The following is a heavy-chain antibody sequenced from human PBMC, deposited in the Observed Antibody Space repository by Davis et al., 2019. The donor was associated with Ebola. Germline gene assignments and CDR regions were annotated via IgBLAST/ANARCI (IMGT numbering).Heavy chain of an antibody. J-gene: IGHJ2*01. CDR1: GYSFTSYW. V-gene: IGHV5-51*01. Sequence: GESLKISCTGSGYSFTSYWIGWVRQMPGKGLEWMGIIYPGASDTRYSPSFQGQVTISADKSISTAYLQWSSLKASDTAMYYCARRVRLSYWYFDLWGRGTLVTVSS. CDR2: IYPGASDT. D-gene: IGHD2-21*01. CDR3: ARRVRLSYWYFDL.